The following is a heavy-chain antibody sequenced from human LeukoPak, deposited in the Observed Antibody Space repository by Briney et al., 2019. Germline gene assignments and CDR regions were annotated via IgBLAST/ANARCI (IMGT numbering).Heavy chain of an antibody. CDR2: INPNSGGT. V-gene: IGHV1-2*02. J-gene: IGHJ4*02. CDR3: ARLADCSSSSCRSSDY. D-gene: IGHD2-2*01. CDR1: GYTFTGYY. Sequence: ASVKVSCKASGYTFTGYYMHWVRQAPGQGLEWMGWINPNSGGTNYAQKFQGRVTMTRDTSISTAYMELSRLRSDDTAVYYCARLADCSSSSCRSSDYWGQGPLLTVSS.